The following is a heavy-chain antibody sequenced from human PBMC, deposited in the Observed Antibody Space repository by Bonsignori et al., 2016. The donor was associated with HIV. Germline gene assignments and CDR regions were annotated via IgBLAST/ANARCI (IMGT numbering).Heavy chain of an antibody. CDR2: IKSKIDDEAT. D-gene: IGHD1-26*01. J-gene: IGHJ5*02. V-gene: IGHV3-15*01. Sequence: WIRQPPGKGLEWVGRIKSKIDDEATDYAAPVKGRFIISRDDSKNTSYLEMSSLKAEDTAIYYCTTGYFTKGGFDPWGQGTLVTVSS. CDR3: TTGYFTKGGFDP.